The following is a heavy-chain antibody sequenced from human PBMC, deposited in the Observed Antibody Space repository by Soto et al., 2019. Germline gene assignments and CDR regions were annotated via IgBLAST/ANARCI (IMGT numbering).Heavy chain of an antibody. Sequence: SETLSLTCTVSGGSISSSSYYWGWIRQPPGKGLEWIGSIYYSGSTYYNPSLKSRVTISVDTSKNQFSLKLSSVTAADTAVYYCARRNAAMVPIRESIDVWGQGTTVTVSS. D-gene: IGHD5-18*01. J-gene: IGHJ6*02. CDR3: ARRNAAMVPIRESIDV. V-gene: IGHV4-39*01. CDR2: IYYSGST. CDR1: GGSISSSSYY.